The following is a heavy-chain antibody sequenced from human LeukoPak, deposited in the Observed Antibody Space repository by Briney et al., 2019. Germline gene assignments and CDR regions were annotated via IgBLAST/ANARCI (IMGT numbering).Heavy chain of an antibody. D-gene: IGHD2-2*01. Sequence: PSETLSLTCAVYGGSFSGYYWSRIRQPPGKGLEWIGEINHSGSTNYNPSLKSRVTISVDTSKNQFSLELSSVTAADTAVYYCAGGEVVVPAAMKPLMSGMDVWGQGTTVTVSS. CDR2: INHSGST. CDR3: AGGEVVVPAAMKPLMSGMDV. V-gene: IGHV4-34*01. CDR1: GGSFSGYY. J-gene: IGHJ6*02.